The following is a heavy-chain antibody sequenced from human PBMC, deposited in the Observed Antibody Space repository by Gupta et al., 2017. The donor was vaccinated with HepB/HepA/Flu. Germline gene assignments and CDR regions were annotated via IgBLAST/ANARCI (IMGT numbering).Heavy chain of an antibody. CDR1: GFPFDDYA. J-gene: IGHJ3*02. CDR3: AKGRRLCRSTSCYIGAFDM. V-gene: IGHV3-9*01. D-gene: IGHD2-2*02. Sequence: EVQLVESGGGLVQPGRSLRLSCVASGFPFDDYAMHWVRQAPGKGLEWVSGISWDSGTIAYADSVKGRFTISRDSAKNALYLQMDSLRAEDTAFYYCAKGRRLCRSTSCYIGAFDMWGQGTVVTGAS. CDR2: ISWDSGTI.